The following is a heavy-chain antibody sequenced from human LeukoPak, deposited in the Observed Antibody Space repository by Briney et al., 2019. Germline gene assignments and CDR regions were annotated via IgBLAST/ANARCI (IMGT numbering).Heavy chain of an antibody. CDR1: GFTFSNYW. J-gene: IGHJ4*02. Sequence: GGSLRLSCAASGFTFSNYWMSWVRQAPGKRLEWVANIKQDGSEKYYVDSVKGRFTISRDNAKNSLYLQMNSLRVEDTAMYYCARRFFDYWGQGTLVTVSS. V-gene: IGHV3-7*03. CDR3: ARRFFDY. CDR2: IKQDGSEK.